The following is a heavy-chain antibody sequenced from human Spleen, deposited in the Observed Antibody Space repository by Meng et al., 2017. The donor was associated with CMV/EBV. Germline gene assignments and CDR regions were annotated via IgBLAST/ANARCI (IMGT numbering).Heavy chain of an antibody. Sequence: ASVKVSCKASGYTFITYYIHWVRQAPGQGLEWMGWVHPNSGDTNYPQKFQGRVTMTRDTSISTAYMEVSRLRSDDTAVYYCARAYRWIQLWGSSFDIWGQGTMVTVSS. CDR1: GYTFITYY. D-gene: IGHD5-18*01. V-gene: IGHV1-2*02. CDR3: ARAYRWIQLWGSSFDI. J-gene: IGHJ3*02. CDR2: VHPNSGDT.